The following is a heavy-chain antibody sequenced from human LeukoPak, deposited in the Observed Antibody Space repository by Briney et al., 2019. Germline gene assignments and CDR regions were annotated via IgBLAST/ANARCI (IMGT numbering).Heavy chain of an antibody. V-gene: IGHV1-69*13. D-gene: IGHD5-24*01. Sequence: SVKVSCKASGGTFSSYAISWVRQAPGQGLEWMGGIIPIFGTANYVQKFQGRVTITADESTSTAYMELSSLRSEDTAVYYCARDHKRGWLQSFDYWGQGTLVTVSS. CDR2: IIPIFGTA. CDR3: ARDHKRGWLQSFDY. CDR1: GGTFSSYA. J-gene: IGHJ4*02.